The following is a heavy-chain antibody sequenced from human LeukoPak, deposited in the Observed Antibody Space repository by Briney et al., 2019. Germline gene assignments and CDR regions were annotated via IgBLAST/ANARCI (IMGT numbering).Heavy chain of an antibody. CDR1: GYTFTSHH. D-gene: IGHD1-1*01. CDR3: ARGRPTNLNGIY. Sequence: ASVKVSCKASGYTFTSHHINWVTQATGQGFEWMGWMNPESGNTDFAQKFQGRFTMTWDTSLSTPYMELSSLTSEDTAVYYCARGRPTNLNGIYWGQGTLVSVSS. CDR2: MNPESGNT. V-gene: IGHV1-8*01. J-gene: IGHJ4*02.